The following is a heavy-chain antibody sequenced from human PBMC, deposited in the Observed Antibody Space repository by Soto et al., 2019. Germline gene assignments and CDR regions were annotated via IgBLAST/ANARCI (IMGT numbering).Heavy chain of an antibody. D-gene: IGHD2-15*01. CDR3: AREPLMGYCSGGSCYSGGSFDY. J-gene: IGHJ4*02. V-gene: IGHV3-48*02. CDR1: GFTFSSYS. Sequence: PGGSLRLSCAASGFTFSSYSMNWVRQAPGKGLEWVSYISSSSSTIYYADSVKGRFTISRDNAKNSLYLQMNSLRDEDTAVYYCAREPLMGYCSGGSCYSGGSFDYWGQGT. CDR2: ISSSSSTI.